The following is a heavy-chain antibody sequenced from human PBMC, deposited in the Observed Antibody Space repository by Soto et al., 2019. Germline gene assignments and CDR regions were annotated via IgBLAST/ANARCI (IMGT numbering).Heavy chain of an antibody. J-gene: IGHJ4*02. D-gene: IGHD2-2*01. Sequence: VTLSLTCAVSGYSISSGYYWCWIRQAPRKGLEWIGSMYHSGSTYYNPSLKSRVTISVDTSKNQFSLKLSSVTAADTAVYYCARDHFGYCSSTICYSWNYWGKGLLGTVSS. CDR2: MYHSGST. V-gene: IGHV4-38-2*02. CDR1: GYSISSGYY. CDR3: ARDHFGYCSSTICYSWNY.